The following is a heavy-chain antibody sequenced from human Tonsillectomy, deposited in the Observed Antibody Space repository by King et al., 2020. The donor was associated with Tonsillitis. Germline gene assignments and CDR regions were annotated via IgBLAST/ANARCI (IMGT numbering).Heavy chain of an antibody. CDR3: ARAGLEYSSSSGAFDI. CDR1: GFTFSSYS. D-gene: IGHD6-6*01. V-gene: IGHV3-48*01. Sequence: VQLVESGGGLVQPGGSLRLSCAASGFTFSSYSMNWVRQAPGKGLEWVSYISSSSSTIYYADSVKGRFTISRDNAKNSLYLQMNSLRAEDTAVYYCARAGLEYSSSSGAFDIWGQGTMVTVSS. CDR2: ISSSSSTI. J-gene: IGHJ3*02.